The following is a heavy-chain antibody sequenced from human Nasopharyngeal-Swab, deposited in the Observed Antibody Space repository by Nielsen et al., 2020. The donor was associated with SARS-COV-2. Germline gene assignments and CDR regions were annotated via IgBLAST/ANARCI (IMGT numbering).Heavy chain of an antibody. CDR3: ARGPRGPTESGLNY. Sequence: ASVKVSCKASGYTFTDYYMHWVRQAPGQGLEWMGRINPNSGGTNYAQKFQGRVTMTRNTSISTAYMELSSLRSEDTAVYYCARGPRGPTESGLNYWGQGTLVTVSS. CDR2: INPNSGGT. J-gene: IGHJ4*02. CDR1: GYTFTDYY. D-gene: IGHD1-26*01. V-gene: IGHV1-2*06.